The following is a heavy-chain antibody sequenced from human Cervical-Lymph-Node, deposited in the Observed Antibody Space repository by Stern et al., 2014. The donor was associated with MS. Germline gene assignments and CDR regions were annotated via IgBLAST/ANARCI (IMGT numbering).Heavy chain of an antibody. CDR2: ISWGSVST. Sequence: VQLVQSGGGLVQPGRSLRLSCAASGFTFNDYSMPWVRQAPGKGLEWVSGISWGSVSTDYAASVKGRFAISRNNAKNSLFLRMNSLRPEDTAFYYCAKTTVTTRPFEYWGQGTLVTVSS. CDR3: AKTTVTTRPFEY. D-gene: IGHD4-17*01. J-gene: IGHJ4*02. CDR1: GFTFNDYS. V-gene: IGHV3-9*01.